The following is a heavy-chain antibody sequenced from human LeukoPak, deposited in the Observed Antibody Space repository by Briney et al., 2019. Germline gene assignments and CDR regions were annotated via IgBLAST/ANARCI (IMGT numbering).Heavy chain of an antibody. CDR2: IYPYDYEI. CDR3: ARPNWARRYFDY. CDR1: GYIFTSYS. D-gene: IGHD7-27*01. Sequence: AESLKISCKGSGYIFTSYSIAWVRQMPGKGLEWMGVIYPYDYEIRYSPSFQGQVTISADKSISTAYLQWSSLKASDTAMYYCARPNWARRYFDYWGQGTLVTVSS. J-gene: IGHJ4*02. V-gene: IGHV5-51*01.